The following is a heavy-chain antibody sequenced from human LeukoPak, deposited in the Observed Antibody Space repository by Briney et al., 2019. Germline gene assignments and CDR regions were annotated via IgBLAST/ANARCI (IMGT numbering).Heavy chain of an antibody. J-gene: IGHJ4*02. V-gene: IGHV3-23*01. CDR3: AKVRGATRGGFDY. CDR2: ISGSGGST. D-gene: IGHD1-26*01. Sequence: GGSLRLSCAVSGFTFSSYAMSWVRQAPGKGLEWVSAISGSGGSTYYADSVKGRFTISRDNSKNTLYLQMNSLRAEDTAVYYCAKVRGATRGGFDYWGQGTLDTVSS. CDR1: GFTFSSYA.